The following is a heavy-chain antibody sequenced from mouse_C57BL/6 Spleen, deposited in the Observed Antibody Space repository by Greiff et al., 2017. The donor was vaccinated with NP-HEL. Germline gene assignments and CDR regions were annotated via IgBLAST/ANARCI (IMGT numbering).Heavy chain of an antibody. V-gene: IGHV2-2*01. CDR2: LWSGGST. J-gene: IGHJ1*03. CDR1: GFSLTSYG. Sequence: VQLVESGPGLVQPSQSLSITCTVSGFSLTSYGVHWVRQSPGKGLEWLGVLWSGGSTDYNAAFISRLSISKDNSKSQVFFKMNSLQADDTAIYYCARRGVVAPHWYFDVWGTGTTVTVSS. D-gene: IGHD1-1*01. CDR3: ARRGVVAPHWYFDV.